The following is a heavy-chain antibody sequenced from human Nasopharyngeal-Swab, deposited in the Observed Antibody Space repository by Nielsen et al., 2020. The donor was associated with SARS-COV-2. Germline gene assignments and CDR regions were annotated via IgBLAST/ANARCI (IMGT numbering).Heavy chain of an antibody. CDR3: ARGASYDILTGYPDAFDI. CDR2: ISSSTSTI. Sequence: GESLKISCAASGFTFSSYSMNWVRQAPGEGLEWVSNISSSTSTIYYADSVKGRFTISRDNAKNSLYLQMNSLRAEDTAVYYCARGASYDILTGYPDAFDIWGQGTMVTVSS. CDR1: GFTFSSYS. V-gene: IGHV3-48*01. J-gene: IGHJ3*02. D-gene: IGHD3-9*01.